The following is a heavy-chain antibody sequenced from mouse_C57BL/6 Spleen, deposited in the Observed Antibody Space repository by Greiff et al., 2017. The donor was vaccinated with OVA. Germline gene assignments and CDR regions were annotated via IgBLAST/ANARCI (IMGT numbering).Heavy chain of an antibody. CDR3: ARSSGYDGRAMDD. J-gene: IGHJ4*01. V-gene: IGHV1-55*01. D-gene: IGHD2-2*01. CDR2: IYPGSGST. Sequence: QVQLQQPGAELVKPGASVKMSCKASGYTFTSYWITWVKQRPGQGLEWIGDIYPGSGSTNYNEKFKSKATLTVDTSSRTAYMQLSSLTSEDSAVYYCARSSGYDGRAMDDWGQGTSVTVSS. CDR1: GYTFTSYW.